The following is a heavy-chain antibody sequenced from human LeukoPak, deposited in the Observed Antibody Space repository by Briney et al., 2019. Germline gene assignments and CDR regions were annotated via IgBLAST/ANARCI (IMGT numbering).Heavy chain of an antibody. Sequence: PGGSLRLSCAASGFTFNNYGMHWVRQAPGKGLEWLAFIRYDGSNTYYADSVKGRFTDSRDDSKNTLYLQMNSLRGDDTAVYYCAKDGTSYYYIYYCGQGTLVTVSS. CDR3: AKDGTSYYYIYY. CDR1: GFTFNNYG. J-gene: IGHJ4*02. D-gene: IGHD2/OR15-2a*01. CDR2: IRYDGSNT. V-gene: IGHV3-30*02.